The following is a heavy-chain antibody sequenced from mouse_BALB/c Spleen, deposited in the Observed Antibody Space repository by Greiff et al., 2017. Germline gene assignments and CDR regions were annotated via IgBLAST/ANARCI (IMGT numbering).Heavy chain of an antibody. Sequence: EVQLHQSGPELVKPGASVTMSCKASGYTFTSYVMHWVKQKPGQGLEWIGYINPYNDGTKYNEKFKGKATLTSDKSSSTVYMELSSLTSEDSAVYYCAGVLSTTKGGYYYAMDDWGQGTSVTVSS. CDR1: GYTFTSYV. D-gene: IGHD2-4*01. V-gene: IGHV1-14*01. CDR2: INPYNDGT. J-gene: IGHJ4*01. CDR3: AGVLSTTKGGYYYAMDD.